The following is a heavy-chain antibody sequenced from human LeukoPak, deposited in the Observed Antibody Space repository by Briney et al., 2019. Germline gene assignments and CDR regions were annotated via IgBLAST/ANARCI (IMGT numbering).Heavy chain of an antibody. J-gene: IGHJ6*03. CDR2: ISGDGGST. CDR1: GFTFDDYA. V-gene: IGHV3-43*02. Sequence: TGGSLRLSCAASGFTFDDYAMHWVRQAPGKGLEWVSLISGDGGSTYYADSVKGRFTLSRDNSKNSLYLQMNSLRTEDTALYYCAKNPIVPAAMYGYYYYMDVWGKGTTVTVSS. CDR3: AKNPIVPAAMYGYYYYMDV. D-gene: IGHD2-2*01.